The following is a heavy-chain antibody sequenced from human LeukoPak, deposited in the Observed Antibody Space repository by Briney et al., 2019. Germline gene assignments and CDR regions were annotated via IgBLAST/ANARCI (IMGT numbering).Heavy chain of an antibody. CDR3: AREDGHFDY. J-gene: IGHJ4*02. CDR2: IIPIFGTA. D-gene: IGHD5-24*01. V-gene: IGHV1-69*05. CDR1: GGTFSSYA. Sequence: SVKVSCKASGGTFSSYAISWVRQAPGQGLEWMGRIIPIFGTANYAQKFQGRVTITTNESTSTAYTEMSSLRSEDTAVYYCAREDGHFDYWGQGTLVTVSS.